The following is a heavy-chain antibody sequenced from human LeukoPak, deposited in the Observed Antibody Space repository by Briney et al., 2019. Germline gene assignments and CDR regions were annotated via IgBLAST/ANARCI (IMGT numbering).Heavy chain of an antibody. J-gene: IGHJ4*02. V-gene: IGHV3-21*01. CDR1: GFTFSSYS. CDR3: ARRVTPNSFDY. Sequence: GGSLRLSCAASGFTFSSYSMNWVRQAPGKGLEWVSSISSSNSSTHYADSVKGRFTISRDNAKNSLYLQMNSLRAEDTAVYYCARRVTPNSFDYWGQGTLVTVSS. D-gene: IGHD2-21*02. CDR2: ISSSNSST.